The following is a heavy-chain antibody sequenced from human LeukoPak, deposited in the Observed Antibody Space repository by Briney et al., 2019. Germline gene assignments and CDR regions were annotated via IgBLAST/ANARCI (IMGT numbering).Heavy chain of an antibody. CDR2: ISSSSSTI. J-gene: IGHJ4*02. CDR3: ARDLGFTYYYDSSGYPNFDY. CDR1: GFTFSSYS. Sequence: GGSLRLSCAASGFTFSSYSMNWVRQAPGKGLEWVSYISSSSSTIYYADSVKGRFTISRDNAKNSLYLQMNSLRAEDTAVYYCARDLGFTYYYDSSGYPNFDYWGQGTLVTVSS. D-gene: IGHD3-22*01. V-gene: IGHV3-48*01.